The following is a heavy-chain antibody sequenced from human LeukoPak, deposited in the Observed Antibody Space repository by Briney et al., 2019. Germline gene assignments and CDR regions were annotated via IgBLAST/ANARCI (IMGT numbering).Heavy chain of an antibody. V-gene: IGHV4-34*01. D-gene: IGHD6-13*01. CDR2: INHSGST. CDR3: ARVYYSSSYDYWYFDL. Sequence: SETLSLTCAVYGGSFSGYYWSWIRQPPGKGLEWIGEINHSGSTNYNRCLKSRVTISGDTSKNQSSMKLSSVTAADTAVYYCARVYYSSSYDYWYFDLWGRGTLVTVSS. J-gene: IGHJ2*01. CDR1: GGSFSGYY.